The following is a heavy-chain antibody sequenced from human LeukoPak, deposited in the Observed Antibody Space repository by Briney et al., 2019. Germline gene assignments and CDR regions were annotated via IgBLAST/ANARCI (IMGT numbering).Heavy chain of an antibody. D-gene: IGHD3-22*01. CDR3: ARVNRQVIVSWFDP. CDR1: GGSISSGGYY. V-gene: IGHV4-31*03. Sequence: PSQTLSLTCTVSGGSISSGGYYWSWIRQPPGKGLEWIGYIYYSGSTYYNPSLKSRVTISVDTSKNQFSLKLSSVTAADTAVYYCARVNRQVIVSWFDPWGQGTLVTVSS. J-gene: IGHJ5*02. CDR2: IYYSGST.